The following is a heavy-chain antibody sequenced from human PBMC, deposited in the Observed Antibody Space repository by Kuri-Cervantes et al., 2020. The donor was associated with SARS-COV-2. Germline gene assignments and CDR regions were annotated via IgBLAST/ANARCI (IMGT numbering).Heavy chain of an antibody. Sequence: ASVKVSCKVSGNTLTELPLHWVRQAPGKGLEWMGGFDPEQREIIYAQKFQGRVSMTEDTSTDTAYMELSSLRSEDTAVYYCYCAPKEGFDSWGQGTLVTVSS. J-gene: IGHJ4*02. V-gene: IGHV1-24*01. CDR1: GNTLTELP. CDR3: YCAPKEGFDS. CDR2: FDPEQREI. D-gene: IGHD2-21*01.